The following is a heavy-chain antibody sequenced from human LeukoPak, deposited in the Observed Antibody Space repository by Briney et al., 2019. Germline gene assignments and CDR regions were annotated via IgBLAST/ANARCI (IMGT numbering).Heavy chain of an antibody. V-gene: IGHV1-18*01. Sequence: ASVKVSCKASGYTFTNYGIGWVRQAPGQGLEWMGWISGYNGDTNYAQKFQDRVTMTTDTSTSTAYMELGSLRSDDTAFYYCARGCGSTICNLLDYWGQGTLVTVSS. J-gene: IGHJ4*02. D-gene: IGHD2-2*01. CDR3: ARGCGSTICNLLDY. CDR2: ISGYNGDT. CDR1: GYTFTNYG.